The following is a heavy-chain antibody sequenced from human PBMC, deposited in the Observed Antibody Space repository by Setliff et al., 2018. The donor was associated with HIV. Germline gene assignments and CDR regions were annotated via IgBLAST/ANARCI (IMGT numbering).Heavy chain of an antibody. Sequence: ASVKVSCKASGYTFTGYHMHWVRQAPGQGLEWMGWINPNSGATNYAQNFQGRATMTRDTSVNTAFMELSNLRSDDTAVYYCARDYRTTDILSSGYMDVWGKGTTVTVSS. J-gene: IGHJ6*03. CDR1: GYTFTGYH. V-gene: IGHV1-2*02. D-gene: IGHD3-9*01. CDR2: INPNSGAT. CDR3: ARDYRTTDILSSGYMDV.